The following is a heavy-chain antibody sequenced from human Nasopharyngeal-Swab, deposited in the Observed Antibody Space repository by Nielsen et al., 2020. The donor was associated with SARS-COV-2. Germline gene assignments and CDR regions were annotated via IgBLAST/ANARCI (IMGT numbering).Heavy chain of an antibody. D-gene: IGHD2-15*01. V-gene: IGHV3-23*01. J-gene: IGHJ5*02. CDR2: ISGSGAAT. Sequence: GESLKISCAASGFSFSSYAMSWVRQAPGKGLEWVSAISGSGAATYYGDSVKGRFSIFRDSSNNTLYLQMNSLRAEDTAVYYCARDHCSGGSCYRFDPWGQETLVTVSS. CDR1: GFSFSSYA. CDR3: ARDHCSGGSCYRFDP.